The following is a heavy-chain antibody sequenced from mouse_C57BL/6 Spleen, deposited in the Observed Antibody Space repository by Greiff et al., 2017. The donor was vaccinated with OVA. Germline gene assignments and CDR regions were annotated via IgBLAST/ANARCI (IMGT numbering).Heavy chain of an antibody. Sequence: QVQLQQSGAELVRPGASVTLSCKASGYTFTDYEMHWVKQTPVHGLEWIGAIDPETGGTAYNQKFKGKAILTAAKSSSTAYMELRSLTSEDSAVYYCTRRASLFDYWGQGTTLTVSS. CDR2: IDPETGGT. V-gene: IGHV1-15*01. D-gene: IGHD3-3*01. J-gene: IGHJ2*01. CDR1: GYTFTDYE. CDR3: TRRASLFDY.